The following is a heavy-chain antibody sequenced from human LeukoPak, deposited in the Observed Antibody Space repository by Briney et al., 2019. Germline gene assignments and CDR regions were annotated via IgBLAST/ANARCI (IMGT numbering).Heavy chain of an antibody. V-gene: IGHV3-9*03. CDR1: GFTFDDYA. D-gene: IGHD3-22*01. CDR3: AKDLVVGISGGAFDI. J-gene: IGHJ3*02. CDR2: ISWNSGSI. Sequence: PGRSLRLSCAASGFTFDDYAMHWVRQAPGKGLEWVSGISWNSGSIGYADSVKGRFTISRDNAKNSLYLQMSSLRAEDMALYYCAKDLVVGISGGAFDIWGQGTMVTVSS.